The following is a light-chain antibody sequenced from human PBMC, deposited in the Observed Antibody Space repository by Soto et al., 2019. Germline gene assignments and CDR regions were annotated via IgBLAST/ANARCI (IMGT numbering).Light chain of an antibody. CDR1: SSDVGSYSL. Sequence: QSALTQPASVSGSPGQSITISCTGTSSDVGSYSLVSWYQHHPGKAPKLMIYEGSKRPSGVSNRFSGSKSGNTGSLTISGLQAEDEADYYCCSYVGSSTLVFGGGTKVTVL. V-gene: IGLV2-23*01. J-gene: IGLJ2*01. CDR2: EGS. CDR3: CSYVGSSTLV.